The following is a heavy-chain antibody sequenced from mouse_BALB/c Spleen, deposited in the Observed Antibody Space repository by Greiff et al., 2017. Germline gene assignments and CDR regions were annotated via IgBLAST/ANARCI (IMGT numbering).Heavy chain of an antibody. J-gene: IGHJ3*01. CDR1: GFTFSSYY. D-gene: IGHD1-1*01. CDR2: INSNGGST. V-gene: IGHV5-6-2*01. CDR3: ARDYYGSSPLAY. Sequence: EVMLVESGGGLVKLGGSLKLSCAASGFTFSSYYMSWVRQTPEKRLELVAAINSNGGSTYYPDTVKGRFTISRDNAKNTLYLQMSSLKSEDTALYYCARDYYGSSPLAYWGQGTLGTVSA.